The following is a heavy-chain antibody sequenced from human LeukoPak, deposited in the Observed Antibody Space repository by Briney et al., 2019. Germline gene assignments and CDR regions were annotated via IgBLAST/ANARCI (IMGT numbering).Heavy chain of an antibody. J-gene: IGHJ6*03. Sequence: PGGSLRLSCAASGFTFSSYAISWVRQAPGQGLEWMGGIIPIFGTANYAQKFQGRVTITADESTSTAYMELSSLRSEDTAVYYCARGPLCSGGSCYFYYYYYMDVWGKGTTVTISS. CDR1: GFTFSSYA. CDR3: ARGPLCSGGSCYFYYYYYMDV. V-gene: IGHV1-69*01. CDR2: IIPIFGTA. D-gene: IGHD2-15*01.